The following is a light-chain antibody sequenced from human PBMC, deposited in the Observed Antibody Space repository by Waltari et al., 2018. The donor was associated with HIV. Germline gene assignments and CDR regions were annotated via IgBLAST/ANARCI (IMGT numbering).Light chain of an antibody. V-gene: IGLV3-25*03. Sequence: SYELTHPPPVPVPPDQTATIPCPGDALPKQNSYWVQQKAVQAPVLGLFAGTERPSGIPERFSGTRSETTVTLTITGVQAEDEADYYCESADSTGSYYVFGRGTRLTVL. CDR2: AGT. J-gene: IGLJ2*01. CDR1: ALPKQN. CDR3: ESADSTGSYYV.